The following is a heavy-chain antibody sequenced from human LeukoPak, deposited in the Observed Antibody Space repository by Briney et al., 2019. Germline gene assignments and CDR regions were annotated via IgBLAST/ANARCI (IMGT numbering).Heavy chain of an antibody. D-gene: IGHD6-13*01. CDR2: ISYDGSNK. CDR1: GFTFSSYG. J-gene: IGHJ4*02. V-gene: IGHV3-30*03. CDR3: ARALAAAVFDY. Sequence: GGSLRLSCAASGFTFSSYGMHGVRQAPGKGLEWVAVISYDGSNKYYADSVKGRFTISRDNSKNTLYLQMNSLRAEDTAVYYCARALAAAVFDYWGQGTLVTVSS.